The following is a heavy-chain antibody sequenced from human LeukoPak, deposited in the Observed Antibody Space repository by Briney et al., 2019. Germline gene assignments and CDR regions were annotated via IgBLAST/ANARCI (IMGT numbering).Heavy chain of an antibody. CDR1: GFTFSSYA. CDR3: ARETGTARLDY. V-gene: IGHV3-66*02. D-gene: IGHD1-1*01. J-gene: IGHJ4*02. CDR2: IYSGGAT. Sequence: GGSLRLSCAASGFTFSSYAMHWVRQAPGKGLEWVSIIYSGGATYYTDSVKGRFTISRDSSKNTLYLQMNSLRSEDTAVYFCARETGTARLDYWGQGTLVTVSS.